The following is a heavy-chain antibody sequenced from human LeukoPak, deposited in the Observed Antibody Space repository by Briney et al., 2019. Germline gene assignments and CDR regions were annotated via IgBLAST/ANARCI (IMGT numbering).Heavy chain of an antibody. CDR2: ISYDGSNK. CDR3: AKGDWRPR. D-gene: IGHD3/OR15-3a*01. Sequence: GGSLRLSCAASGFTFSSYGMHWVRQAPGKGLEWVAVISYDGSNKYYADSVKGRFTISRDNSKNTLYLQMNSLRAEDTAVYYCAKGDWRPRWGQGTLVTVSS. J-gene: IGHJ4*02. V-gene: IGHV3-30*18. CDR1: GFTFSSYG.